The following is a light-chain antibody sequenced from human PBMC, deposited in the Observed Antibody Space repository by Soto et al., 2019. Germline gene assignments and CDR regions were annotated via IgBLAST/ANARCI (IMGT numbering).Light chain of an antibody. CDR2: AAS. CDR1: QSVRNNY. V-gene: IGKV3-20*01. Sequence: ENLLTQSPSTPSLSPGERATLSCRASQSVRNNYLAWYQQRPGQAPRLLIYAASSRATGIPDRFSGSGSGTDFTLTISRLEPEDFAVYYCQQYGTSPRTFGQGTKVDIK. CDR3: QQYGTSPRT. J-gene: IGKJ1*01.